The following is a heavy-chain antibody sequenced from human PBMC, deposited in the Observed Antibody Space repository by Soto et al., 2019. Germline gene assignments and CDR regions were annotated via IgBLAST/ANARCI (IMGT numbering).Heavy chain of an antibody. D-gene: IGHD4-17*01. CDR1: GFTVSGKKY. J-gene: IGHJ3*02. CDR2: LYDVDGT. CDR3: ASWHLREHAYDI. V-gene: IGHV3-53*01. Sequence: DVQLVESGGGLIQPGGSLRLSCAASGFTVSGKKYLAWVRQAPGKGLEWVSALYDVDGTYYADSVKGRFTTSADSSKTIVYLQMNGLRPDDTDVYYCASWHLREHAYDIWGQGTAVTVSS.